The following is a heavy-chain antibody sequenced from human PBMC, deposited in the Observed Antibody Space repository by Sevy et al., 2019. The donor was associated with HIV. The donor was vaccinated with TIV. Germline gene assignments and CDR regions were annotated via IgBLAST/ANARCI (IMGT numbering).Heavy chain of an antibody. CDR1: GFTFDDYA. CDR3: AKANYYDSSSTGYYFDY. V-gene: IGHV3-9*01. Sequence: GGYLRLSCAASGFTFDDYAMHWVRQAPGKGLEWVSGISWNSGSIGYADSVKGRFTISRDNAKNSLYLQMNSLRAEDTALYYCAKANYYDSSSTGYYFDYWGQGTLVTVSS. J-gene: IGHJ4*02. CDR2: ISWNSGSI. D-gene: IGHD3-22*01.